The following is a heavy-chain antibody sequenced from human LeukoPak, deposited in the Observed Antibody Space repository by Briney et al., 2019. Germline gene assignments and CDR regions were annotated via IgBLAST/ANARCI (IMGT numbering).Heavy chain of an antibody. V-gene: IGHV3-23*03. D-gene: IGHD3-22*01. CDR3: AKAVGSSGYFSRDAFDI. CDR1: GFTFSSYA. Sequence: GGTLRLSYAPSGFTFSSYAMSWVRQAPGKGLEWVAVIYGGGSGTYYADSVRGRFTISRDNSKNTVYLQMNSLRAEDTAIYYCAKAVGSSGYFSRDAFDIWGQGTMVTVSS. CDR2: IYGGGSGT. J-gene: IGHJ3*02.